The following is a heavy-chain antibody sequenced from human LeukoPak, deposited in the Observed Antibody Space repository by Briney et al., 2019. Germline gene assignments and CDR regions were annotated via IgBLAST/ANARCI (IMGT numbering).Heavy chain of an antibody. D-gene: IGHD2-21*02. CDR1: GFTFDDKG. CDR3: AKYPSVYCGGDCYIDY. V-gene: IGHV3-23*01. J-gene: IGHJ4*02. CDR2: ISGSGGST. Sequence: GGSLRLSSAASGFTFDDKGMSWVRPAPGKGLEWGSAISGSGGSTYYADPGRGSFTISRDNSKNTLYLQMNSFRDKDTAVYSCAKYPSVYCGGDCYIDYWGQGTLVTVSS.